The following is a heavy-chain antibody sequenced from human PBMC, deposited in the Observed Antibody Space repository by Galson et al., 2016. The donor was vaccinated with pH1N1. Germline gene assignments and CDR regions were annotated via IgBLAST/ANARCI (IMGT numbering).Heavy chain of an antibody. D-gene: IGHD2-15*01. J-gene: IGHJ6*02. CDR3: ARGYFVVGEGWYNGLDV. CDR2: IYHSYHSGST. V-gene: IGHV4-59*01. CDR1: GDSISSFY. Sequence: LSLTCTVSGDSISSFYWNWIRQPPGRGLEWIGYIYHSYHSGSTKYNPYLKSRVTMSVDTSKSHFSLNLSSVTAADTAVYYCARGYFVVGEGWYNGLDVWGQGTTVSVSS.